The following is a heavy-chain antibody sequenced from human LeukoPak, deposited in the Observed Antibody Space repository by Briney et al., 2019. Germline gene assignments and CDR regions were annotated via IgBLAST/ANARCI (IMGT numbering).Heavy chain of an antibody. V-gene: IGHV4-61*09. CDR3: ARTPLRGATFFTSYPNWFDT. D-gene: IGHD3-10*01. J-gene: IGHJ5*02. Sequence: SQTLSLTCTVSGGSISSGSYCWSWIRQPAGKGLEWIGHIHTSGNTNYNPSLKSRVTISVDTSKNQFSLRLSSVTVADTAVYYCARTPLRGATFFTSYPNWFDTWGQGTLVTVSS. CDR1: GGSISSGSYC. CDR2: IHTSGNT.